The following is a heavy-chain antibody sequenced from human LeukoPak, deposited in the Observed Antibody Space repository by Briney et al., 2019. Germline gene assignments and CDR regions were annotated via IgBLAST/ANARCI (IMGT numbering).Heavy chain of an antibody. D-gene: IGHD6-6*01. Sequence: ASVKVSCKASGCTFTGYYMHWVRQAPGQGLEWMEWINPNSGGTNYAQKFQGRVTMTRDTSISTAYMELSRLRSDDTAVYYCARRSYSSSSQHWFDPWGQGTLVTVSS. CDR2: INPNSGGT. J-gene: IGHJ5*02. CDR1: GCTFTGYY. CDR3: ARRSYSSSSQHWFDP. V-gene: IGHV1-2*02.